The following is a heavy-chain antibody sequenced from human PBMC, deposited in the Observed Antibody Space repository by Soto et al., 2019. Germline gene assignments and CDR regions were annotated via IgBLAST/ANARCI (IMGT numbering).Heavy chain of an antibody. J-gene: IGHJ5*02. CDR3: ARDFGSVLRDYPAGFDP. Sequence: PGGSLRLSCAASGFTFSSYGMHWVRQAPGKGLEWVAVIWYDGSNKYYADSVKGRFTISRDNSKNTLYLQMNSLRAEDTAVYYCARDFGSVLRDYPAGFDPWGQGTLVTVSS. D-gene: IGHD3-9*01. CDR2: IWYDGSNK. CDR1: GFTFSSYG. V-gene: IGHV3-33*01.